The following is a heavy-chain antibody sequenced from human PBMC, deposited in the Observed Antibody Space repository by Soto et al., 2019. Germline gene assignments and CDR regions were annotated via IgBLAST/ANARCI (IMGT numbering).Heavy chain of an antibody. CDR2: ITPMFGAP. Sequence: QVQLVQSGAEVKKPGSSVKVSCTASGGPFSSYAINWVRQAPGQGLEWMGVITPMFGAPHYAQNFKGRITMNADKPTTADYVVLSCLTSGESADYLRAQLFTGRWFDPWSQGTLATVSS. CDR3: AQLFTGRWFDP. D-gene: IGHD1-1*01. V-gene: IGHV1-69*06. J-gene: IGHJ5*02. CDR1: GGPFSSYA.